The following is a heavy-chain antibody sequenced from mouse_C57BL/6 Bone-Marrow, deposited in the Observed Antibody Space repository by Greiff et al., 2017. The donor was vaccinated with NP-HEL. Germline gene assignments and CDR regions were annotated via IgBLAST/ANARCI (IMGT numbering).Heavy chain of an antibody. CDR3: ARGGRNYDYDGFDY. CDR1: GYTFTDYY. CDR2: INPNNGGT. Sequence: EVQLQQSGPELVKPGASVKISCKASGYTFTDYYMNWVKQSHGKSLEWIGDINPNNGGTSYNQQFKGKATLTVDKSSSTAYMELRSLTSEDSAVYYCARGGRNYDYDGFDYWGQGTTLTVSS. V-gene: IGHV1-26*01. J-gene: IGHJ2*01. D-gene: IGHD2-4*01.